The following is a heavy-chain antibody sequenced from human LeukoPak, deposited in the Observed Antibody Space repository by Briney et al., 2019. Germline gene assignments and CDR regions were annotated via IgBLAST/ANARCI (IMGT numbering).Heavy chain of an antibody. CDR2: TYYRSQQWYS. V-gene: IGHV6-1*01. CDR1: GDSVSSNGAA. D-gene: IGHD3-3*01. J-gene: IGHJ4*02. CDR3: GRETDFGVVTN. Sequence: SQTLSLTCAISGDSVSSNGAAWDWIRQSPSRGLEWLGRTYYRSQQWYSDYAPSVKGRITINAHTSQNQFSLHLNSVTPEDTAVYYCGRETDFGVVTNWGQGTQVTVSS.